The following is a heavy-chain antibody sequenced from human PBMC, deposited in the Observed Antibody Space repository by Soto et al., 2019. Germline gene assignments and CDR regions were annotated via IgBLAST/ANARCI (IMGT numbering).Heavy chain of an antibody. CDR2: ISDDGSNK. Sequence: QVQLVESGGGVVQPGRSLRLSCAASGFTFSSSALHWVRQAPGQGLEWVAIISDDGSNKYYADSVKGRFTISRDKSKSTLFLQMNSLRAEDTAVYYCASDRVWRYIFDYWGQGTLVTFST. V-gene: IGHV3-30-3*01. J-gene: IGHJ4*02. CDR3: ASDRVWRYIFDY. CDR1: GFTFSSSA. D-gene: IGHD3-10*01.